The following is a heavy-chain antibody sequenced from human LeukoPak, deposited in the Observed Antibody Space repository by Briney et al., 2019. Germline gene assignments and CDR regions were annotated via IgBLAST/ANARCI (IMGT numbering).Heavy chain of an antibody. Sequence: GGSLRLSCSASGFTFSDYAMHWVRQAPGKGLQYVLAINSNGLSTYYTDSVKGRFTISRDNSRNTVYLQMSSLRAEDTAVYYCVKELQTITCPFDYWGQGTLVTVSS. J-gene: IGHJ4*02. CDR2: INSNGLST. D-gene: IGHD5-24*01. V-gene: IGHV3-64D*06. CDR3: VKELQTITCPFDY. CDR1: GFTFSDYA.